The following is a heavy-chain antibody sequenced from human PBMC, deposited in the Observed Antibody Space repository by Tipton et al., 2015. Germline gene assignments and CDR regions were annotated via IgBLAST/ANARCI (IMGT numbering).Heavy chain of an antibody. J-gene: IGHJ6*02. CDR1: DGSISDDY. V-gene: IGHV4-59*01. D-gene: IGHD5-24*01. CDR2: IYNSGST. Sequence: TLSLTCTVSDGSISDDYWNWIRQPPGKGLEWIGYIYNSGSTHYNPSLKRRVTISLDTSKNQFSLTLNSVTAADTAVYYCARDLEHGMDVWGQGTTVTVSS. CDR3: ARDLEHGMDV.